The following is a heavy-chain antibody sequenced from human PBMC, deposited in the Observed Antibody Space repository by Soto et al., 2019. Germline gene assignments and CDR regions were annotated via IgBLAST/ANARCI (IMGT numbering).Heavy chain of an antibody. CDR3: AREGRGKKAGYNGLVSLGY. CDR1: GSRFSNYV. Sequence: ASVKVSCKVSGSRFSNYVISWVRQAPGHGLEWLGRIIPIFNSTKYAQSFQGRVTITADKSTSTASLELSSLRSDDTAVYYCAREGRGKKAGYNGLVSLGYWGQGTLGTVPQ. CDR2: IIPIFNST. V-gene: IGHV1-69*06. D-gene: IGHD2-2*02. J-gene: IGHJ4*02.